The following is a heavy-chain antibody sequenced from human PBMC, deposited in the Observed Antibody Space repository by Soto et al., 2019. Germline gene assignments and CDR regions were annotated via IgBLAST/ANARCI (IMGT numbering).Heavy chain of an antibody. Sequence: GASVKVSCKASGGTFSIDGINWVRQAPGQGLEWMGRIIPGSGTGDYAQKFQGRVTISADRSTRTAYMELNSLTSEDTAVYYCARESARRPMKPAPKYYDFWGAYRPTPEPDYFYSYSMDVWGQGTTVTVSS. V-gene: IGHV1-69*06. CDR1: GGTFSIDG. CDR3: ARESARRPMKPAPKYYDFWGAYRPTPEPDYFYSYSMDV. CDR2: IIPGSGTG. J-gene: IGHJ6*02. D-gene: IGHD3-3*01.